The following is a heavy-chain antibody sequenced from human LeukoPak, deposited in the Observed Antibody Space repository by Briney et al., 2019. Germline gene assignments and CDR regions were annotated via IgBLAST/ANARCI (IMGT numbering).Heavy chain of an antibody. D-gene: IGHD1-26*01. CDR2: ISSSSSYI. CDR3: ARDIRATGY. CDR1: GFTFSSYS. Sequence: PGGSLRLSCAASGFTFSSYSMNWVRQAPGKGLEWVSSISSSSSYIYYADSVKGRFTISRDNAKNTLYPQMNSLRAEDTAVYYCARDIRATGYWGQGTLVTVSS. V-gene: IGHV3-21*01. J-gene: IGHJ4*02.